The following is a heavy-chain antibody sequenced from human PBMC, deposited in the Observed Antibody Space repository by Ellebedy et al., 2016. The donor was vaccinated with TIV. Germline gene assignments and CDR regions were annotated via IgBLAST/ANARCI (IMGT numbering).Heavy chain of an antibody. Sequence: GESLKISCAASGLTFSSFAIHWVRQAPGKGLEWVAVISDDGSNKYYIDSVKGRFTISRDNSKNTLYLQMNSLRAEDTAVYYCAKIRAQWEPLDYWGQGTLVTVSP. CDR3: AKIRAQWEPLDY. D-gene: IGHD1-26*01. CDR2: ISDDGSNK. J-gene: IGHJ4*02. V-gene: IGHV3-30*18. CDR1: GLTFSSFA.